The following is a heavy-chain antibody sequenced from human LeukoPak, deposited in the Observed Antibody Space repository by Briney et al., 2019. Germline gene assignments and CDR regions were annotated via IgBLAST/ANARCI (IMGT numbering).Heavy chain of an antibody. CDR1: GFTFDDYA. CDR2: ISGDGGST. J-gene: IGHJ4*02. Sequence: GGSLRLSCAASGFTFDDYAMHWVRQAPGKGLEWVSLISGDGGSTYYADSVKGRFTISRDNSKNFLYLQMNSLRTEDTALYYCAKLEEEYYYDSSGYYSVGDYWGQGTLVTVSS. CDR3: AKLEEEYYYDSSGYYSVGDY. D-gene: IGHD3-22*01. V-gene: IGHV3-43*02.